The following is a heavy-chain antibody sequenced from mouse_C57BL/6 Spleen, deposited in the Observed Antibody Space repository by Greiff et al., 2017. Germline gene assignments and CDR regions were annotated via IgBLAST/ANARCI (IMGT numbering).Heavy chain of an antibody. CDR3: ARFGDYGSSYGY. CDR1: GYTFTSYW. CDR2: IDPSDSYT. J-gene: IGHJ2*01. D-gene: IGHD1-1*01. Sequence: QVHVKQPGAELVMPGASVKLSCKASGYTFTSYWMHWVKQRPGQGLEWIGEIDPSDSYTNYNQKFKGKSTLTVDKSSSTAYMQLSSLTSEDSAVYYCARFGDYGSSYGYWGQGTTLTVSS. V-gene: IGHV1-69*01.